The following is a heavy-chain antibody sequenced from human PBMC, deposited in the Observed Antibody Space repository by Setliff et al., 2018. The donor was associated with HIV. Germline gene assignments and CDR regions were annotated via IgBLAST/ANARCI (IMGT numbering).Heavy chain of an antibody. Sequence: GGSLRLSCAASGFTFNSYGIHWVRQAPGKGLEWVALIWYDASKKEYSDSVKGRFTISRDNSKNILYLQMNSLRDEDTAVYYCARGRIAYGDYFQWGQGTLVTVSS. D-gene: IGHD4-17*01. J-gene: IGHJ4*02. CDR1: GFTFNSYG. CDR2: IWYDASKK. CDR3: ARGRIAYGDYFQ. V-gene: IGHV3-33*01.